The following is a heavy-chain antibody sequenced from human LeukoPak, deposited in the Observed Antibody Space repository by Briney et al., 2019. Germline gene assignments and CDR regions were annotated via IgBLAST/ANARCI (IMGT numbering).Heavy chain of an antibody. CDR2: IYYSGST. V-gene: IGHV4-59*01. Sequence: SETLSLTCTVSGGSISSYYWSWIRQPPGKGLEWIGYIYYSGSTNYNPSLKSRVTISVDTSKNQFSLQLSSVTAADTAVYYCARWLPDGFDYWGQGTLVTVSS. D-gene: IGHD1-14*01. J-gene: IGHJ4*02. CDR3: ARWLPDGFDY. CDR1: GGSISSYY.